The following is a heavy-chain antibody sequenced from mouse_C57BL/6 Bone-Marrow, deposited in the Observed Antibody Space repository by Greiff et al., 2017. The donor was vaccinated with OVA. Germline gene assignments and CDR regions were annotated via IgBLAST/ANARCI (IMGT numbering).Heavy chain of an antibody. Sequence: EVKLMESGEGLVKPGGSLKLSCAASGFTFSSYAMSWVRQTPEKRLEWVAYISSGGDYIYYADTVKGRFTISRDNARNTLYLQMSSLKSEDTAMYYCTRSPYYYGSSYEAMDYWGQGTSVTVSS. J-gene: IGHJ4*01. V-gene: IGHV5-9-1*02. CDR2: ISSGGDYI. CDR3: TRSPYYYGSSYEAMDY. D-gene: IGHD1-1*01. CDR1: GFTFSSYA.